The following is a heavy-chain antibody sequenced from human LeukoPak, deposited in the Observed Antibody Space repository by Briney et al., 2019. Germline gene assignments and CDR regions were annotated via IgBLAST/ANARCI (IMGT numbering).Heavy chain of an antibody. CDR2: IKQDGSEK. D-gene: IGHD3-22*01. Sequence: GGSLRLSCAASGFTFSSYWMSWVRQAPGKGLEWVANIKQDGSEKYYVDSVKGRFTISRYNAKNTLYLQMNSLRAEDTAVYYCAKGDYYDSSGYPLSPFDYWGQGTLVTVSS. CDR1: GFTFSSYW. V-gene: IGHV3-7*03. CDR3: AKGDYYDSSGYPLSPFDY. J-gene: IGHJ4*02.